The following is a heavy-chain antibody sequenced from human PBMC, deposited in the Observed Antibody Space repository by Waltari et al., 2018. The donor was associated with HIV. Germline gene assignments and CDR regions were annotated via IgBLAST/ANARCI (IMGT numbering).Heavy chain of an antibody. J-gene: IGHJ6*02. V-gene: IGHV3-33*01. Sequence: QVQLVESAGGVAQSGRTLSISCSASGFTFSYYRLHCVRRPPSKGLEWVSVCWDDGRNEFNADSLRGGFTISRENTRNLLSLQRRSLRVEETVVYYCARVMRFGELLSSYGYYGMDVWGQGTTV. CDR2: CWDDGRNE. CDR3: ARVMRFGELLSSYGYYGMDV. CDR1: GFTFSYYR. D-gene: IGHD3-10*01.